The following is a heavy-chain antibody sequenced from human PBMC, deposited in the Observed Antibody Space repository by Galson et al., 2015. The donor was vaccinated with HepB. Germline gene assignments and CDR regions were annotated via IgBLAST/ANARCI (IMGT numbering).Heavy chain of an antibody. D-gene: IGHD2-2*01. CDR2: IKSKTDGGTT. V-gene: IGHV3-15*01. CDR1: GFTFSNAW. CDR3: TTDHSHRPYCSSTSCPGDYYYYYGMDV. Sequence: SLRLSCAASGFTFSNAWMSWVRQAPGKGLEWVGRIKSKTDGGTTDYAAPVKGRFTISGDDSKNTLYLQMNSLKTEDTAVYYCTTDHSHRPYCSSTSCPGDYYYYYGMDVWGQGTTVTVSS. J-gene: IGHJ6*02.